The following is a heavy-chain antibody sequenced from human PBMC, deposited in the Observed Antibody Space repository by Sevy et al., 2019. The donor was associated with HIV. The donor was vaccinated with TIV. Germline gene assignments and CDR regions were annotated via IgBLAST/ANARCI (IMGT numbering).Heavy chain of an antibody. CDR3: ARSYSSSWYILYYFEY. Sequence: GGSLRLSCAASGFSFSSYSVSWVRQAPGKGLEWVASIGSSNSNIYYANSVKGRFTISRDNAKNSLFLHMNTLRAEDTAVYYCARSYSSSWYILYYFEYWGQGTPVTVS. CDR1: GFSFSSYS. CDR2: IGSSNSNI. J-gene: IGHJ4*02. D-gene: IGHD6-13*01. V-gene: IGHV3-21*01.